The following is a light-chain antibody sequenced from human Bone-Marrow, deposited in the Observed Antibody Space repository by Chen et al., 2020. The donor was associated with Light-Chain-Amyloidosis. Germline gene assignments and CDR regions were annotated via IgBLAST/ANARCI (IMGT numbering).Light chain of an antibody. CDR1: SRDVGGYDF. J-gene: IGLJ3*02. V-gene: IGLV2-8*01. Sequence: QSAPTQPPSASGSLGQSVTISCTGTSRDVGGYDFVYWYQQHPGKAPKLIIYEVTKRPSGVPDRFTGSIDRSSNSASLTISGLKTEDEADYYCQSYQGSSQGVFGGGTKLTV. CDR2: EVT. CDR3: QSYQGSSQGV.